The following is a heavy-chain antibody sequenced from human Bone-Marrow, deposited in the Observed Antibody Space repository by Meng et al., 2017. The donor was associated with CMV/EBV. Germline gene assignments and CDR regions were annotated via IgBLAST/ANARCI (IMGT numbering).Heavy chain of an antibody. D-gene: IGHD6-6*01. CDR3: ARDRAAYSSSSSYYYGMDV. J-gene: IGHJ6*02. CDR2: IYYSGST. CDR1: GDSISSTSNY. V-gene: IGHV4-61*01. Sequence: SETLSLTCTVSGDSISSTSNYWVWIRQPPGKGLEWIGYIYYSGSTNYNPSLKSRVTISVDTSKNQFSLKLSSVTAADTAVYYCARDRAAYSSSSSYYYGMDVWGQGTTVTVSS.